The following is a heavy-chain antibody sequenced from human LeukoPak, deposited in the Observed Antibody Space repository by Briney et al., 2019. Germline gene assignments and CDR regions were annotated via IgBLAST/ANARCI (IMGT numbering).Heavy chain of an antibody. V-gene: IGHV5-51*01. J-gene: IGHJ4*02. D-gene: IGHD6-19*01. Sequence: GESLKISCKGSGYSFSSYWIGWLRQMPGKGLEWMGIIYPGDSDTRYSPSFQGQVTISADKSISTAYLQWSSLKASDTAMYYCATNSGYSTGCWGYWGQGTLVTVSS. CDR1: GYSFSSYW. CDR2: IYPGDSDT. CDR3: ATNSGYSTGCWGY.